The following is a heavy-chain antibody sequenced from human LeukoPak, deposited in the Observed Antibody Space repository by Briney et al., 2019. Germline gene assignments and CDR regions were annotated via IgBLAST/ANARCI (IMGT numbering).Heavy chain of an antibody. V-gene: IGHV4-61*01. J-gene: IGHJ4*02. D-gene: IGHD3-22*01. CDR1: GYSVSSGYY. Sequence: TSETLSLTCTVSGYSVSSGYYWGWIRQPPGKGLEWIRYIYYSGSTNYNPSLESRVTISVDTSKNQFSLKLRSVTAADTAVYYCAREQRDSSGYVILGVYWGQGTLVTVSS. CDR2: IYYSGST. CDR3: AREQRDSSGYVILGVY.